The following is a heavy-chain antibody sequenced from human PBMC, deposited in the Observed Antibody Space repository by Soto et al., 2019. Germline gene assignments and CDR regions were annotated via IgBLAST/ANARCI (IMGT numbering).Heavy chain of an antibody. J-gene: IGHJ3*02. CDR2: ISSSSSYI. Sequence: PGGSLRLSCAASGFTISSYSMNWVRQAPGKGLEWVSSISSSSSYIYYADSVKGRFTISRDNAKNSLYLQMNSLRAEDTAVYYCAKGIVVVPAATDPSDAFDIWGQGTMVTVSS. CDR1: GFTISSYS. CDR3: AKGIVVVPAATDPSDAFDI. D-gene: IGHD2-2*01. V-gene: IGHV3-21*01.